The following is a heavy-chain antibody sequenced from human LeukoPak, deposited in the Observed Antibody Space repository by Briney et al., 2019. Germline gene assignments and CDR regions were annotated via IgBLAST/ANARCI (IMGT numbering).Heavy chain of an antibody. V-gene: IGHV4-39*01. CDR3: ARLHYGGNYGYYYYYMDV. J-gene: IGHJ6*03. D-gene: IGHD4-23*01. CDR2: IYYNGST. CDR1: GGSISSSSYY. Sequence: PSETLSLTCTVSGGSISSSSYYWGWIRQPPGKGLEWIGSIYYNGSTYYNPSLKSRVTISVDTSKNQFSLKLSSVTAADTAVYYCARLHYGGNYGYYYYYMDVWGKGTTVTISS.